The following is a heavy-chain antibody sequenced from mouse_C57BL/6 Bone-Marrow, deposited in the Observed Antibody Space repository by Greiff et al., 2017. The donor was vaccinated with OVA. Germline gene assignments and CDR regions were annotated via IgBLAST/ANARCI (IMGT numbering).Heavy chain of an antibody. CDR2: VGRVVSA. V-gene: IGHV2-5*01. D-gene: IGHD2-4*01. J-gene: IGHJ3*01. CDR3: AKKERDYDGFAD. Sequence: QVQLKESGPGLVQPSQSLSITCTVSGFSLTSYGVQWGGKSRGWGLEWLGVVGRVVSAYYDSACMSRLSITKDNSKSQVFFKMNSLQADDTAIYYCAKKERDYDGFADWGQGTLVTVSA. CDR1: GFSLTSYG.